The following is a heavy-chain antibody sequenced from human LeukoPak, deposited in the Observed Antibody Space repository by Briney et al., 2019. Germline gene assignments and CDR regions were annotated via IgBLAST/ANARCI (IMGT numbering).Heavy chain of an antibody. CDR2: ILENGSNQ. J-gene: IGHJ4*02. V-gene: IGHV3-30*04. Sequence: GRSLRLSCAASGFTFSNYIMHWVRQAPGKGLDWVAVILENGSNQYYADSVKGRFTVSRDNSKNTLFLQMNSLRGEDTAMYYCARVQGGGYRTADYWGQGTLVTVSS. CDR3: ARVQGGGYRTADY. D-gene: IGHD6-19*01. CDR1: GFTFSNYI.